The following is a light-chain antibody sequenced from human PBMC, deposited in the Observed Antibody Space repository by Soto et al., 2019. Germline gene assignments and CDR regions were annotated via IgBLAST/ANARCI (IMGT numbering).Light chain of an antibody. CDR2: DAS. Sequence: EIVLRQSPATLSLSTGERATLSCGASQSVSSSYLAWYQQKPGLAPRLLIYDASSRATGIPDRFSGSGSGTDFTLTISRLEPEDFAVYHCQQYSSSPRTFGQGTRLAIK. CDR3: QQYSSSPRT. CDR1: QSVSSSY. J-gene: IGKJ5*01. V-gene: IGKV3D-20*01.